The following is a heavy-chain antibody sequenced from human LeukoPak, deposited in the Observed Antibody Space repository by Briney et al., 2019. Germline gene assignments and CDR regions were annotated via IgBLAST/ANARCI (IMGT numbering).Heavy chain of an antibody. CDR1: GASISFNY. J-gene: IGHJ4*02. CDR3: ARHPPGAASGWSPFDY. D-gene: IGHD6-19*01. CDR2: IFNSANT. V-gene: IGHV4-59*08. Sequence: SETLSLTCTVSGASISFNYWSWIRQPPGKGLEWIGYIFNSANTNYNPSLKSRATISGDTSKNQFSLKLTSMTAADTAMYYCARHPPGAASGWSPFDYWGQGTLVTVSS.